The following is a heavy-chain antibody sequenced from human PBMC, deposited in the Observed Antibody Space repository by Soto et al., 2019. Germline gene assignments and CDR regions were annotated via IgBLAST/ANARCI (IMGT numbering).Heavy chain of an antibody. CDR3: AKDSTPMVYATYYFDY. J-gene: IGHJ4*02. Sequence: PGGSLRLSCAVSGFTFSSYGMHWVRQAPGKGLEWVAVISYDGSIKHFVDAVEGRFTISRDNSKDTLYLQMNSLRAEDTAVYYCAKDSTPMVYATYYFDYWGQGTLVTVSS. CDR2: ISYDGSIK. CDR1: GFTFSSYG. D-gene: IGHD2-8*01. V-gene: IGHV3-30*18.